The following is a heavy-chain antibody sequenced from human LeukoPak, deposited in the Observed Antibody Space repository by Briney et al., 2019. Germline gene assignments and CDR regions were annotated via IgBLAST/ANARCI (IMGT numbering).Heavy chain of an antibody. V-gene: IGHV4-34*01. CDR1: GGSFSGYY. Sequence: SETLSLTCAVYGGSFSGYYWSWIRQPPGKGLEWIGEINHSGSTNYNPSLKSRVTISVDTSKNQFSLNLRSVTAVDTAVYYCARVEEGYGSGRRENYYYYYMDVWGKGTTVTIFS. CDR2: INHSGST. J-gene: IGHJ6*03. CDR3: ARVEEGYGSGRRENYYYYYMDV. D-gene: IGHD3-10*01.